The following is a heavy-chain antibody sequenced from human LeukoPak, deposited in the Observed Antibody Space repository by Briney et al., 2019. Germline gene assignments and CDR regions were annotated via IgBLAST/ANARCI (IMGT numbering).Heavy chain of an antibody. Sequence: GGSLRLSYAASGFTFSSYVMSWVRQAPGKGREWVSAISPNGDATYYADSAKGRFTISRDNSKNTLYLQMNSLRADGAAVYSCAKDLFSGAWYWRGFDYWGQGTLVTVSS. CDR3: AKDLFSGAWYWRGFDY. CDR2: ISPNGDAT. J-gene: IGHJ4*02. CDR1: GFTFSSYV. V-gene: IGHV3-23*01. D-gene: IGHD6-19*01.